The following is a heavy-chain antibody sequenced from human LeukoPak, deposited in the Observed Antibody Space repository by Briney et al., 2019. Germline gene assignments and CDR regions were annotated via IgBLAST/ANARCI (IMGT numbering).Heavy chain of an antibody. CDR1: GFTFSDHY. Sequence: GGSLRLSCAVSGFTFSDHYMDWVHQAPGKGLEWVGRIKSKTDGGTTDYAAPVKGRFTISRDDSKNTLYLQMNSLKTEDTAVYYCTHRGWFGEHDYWGQGTLVTVSS. J-gene: IGHJ4*02. D-gene: IGHD3-10*01. CDR2: IKSKTDGGTT. CDR3: THRGWFGEHDY. V-gene: IGHV3-15*01.